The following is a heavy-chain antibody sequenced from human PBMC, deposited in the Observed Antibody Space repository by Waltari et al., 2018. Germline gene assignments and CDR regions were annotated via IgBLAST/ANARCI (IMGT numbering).Heavy chain of an antibody. D-gene: IGHD5-12*01. Sequence: QLQLQESGPGLVKPSETLSLTCPVSGGPISSRRSYWVWIRQSPGKGLEWIGSIYYSGSTYYNPTLKSRVTISGDTSKNQFSLKLSSVTAADTAVYYCARHWKRSGYRFDPWGQGTLVTVSS. CDR1: GGPISSRRSY. CDR3: ARHWKRSGYRFDP. CDR2: IYYSGST. V-gene: IGHV4-39*01. J-gene: IGHJ5*02.